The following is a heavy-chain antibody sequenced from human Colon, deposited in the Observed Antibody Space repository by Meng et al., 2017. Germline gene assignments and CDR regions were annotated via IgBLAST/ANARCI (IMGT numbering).Heavy chain of an antibody. V-gene: IGHV1-69*02. CDR2: IIPMIGRP. J-gene: IGHJ1*01. Sequence: QVQLAQSGAVVQTPGSSVTVSCKASGDTFSSSTINWVRQAPGQGLEWRGRIIPMIGRPKYAQKLQGRVTITADKSTSTAYMELSSLRSEDTAVYYCASEVVTTTSSLSEYFQHWGRGTLVTVSS. CDR3: ASEVVTTTSSLSEYFQH. CDR1: GDTFSSST. D-gene: IGHD2-21*02.